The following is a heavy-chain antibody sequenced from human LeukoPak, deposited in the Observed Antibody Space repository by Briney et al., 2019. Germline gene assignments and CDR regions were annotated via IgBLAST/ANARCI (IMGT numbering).Heavy chain of an antibody. J-gene: IGHJ4*02. CDR2: IYYSGSI. Sequence: SETLSLTCTVSGGSISSYYWSWIRQPPGKGLEWIGYIYYSGSINYNPSLKSRVTISVDTSKNQFSLKLSSVTAADTAVYYCARGQPTYYYDSSGYYYTKNFDYWGQGTLVTVSS. CDR1: GGSISSYY. CDR3: ARGQPTYYYDSSGYYYTKNFDY. V-gene: IGHV4-59*01. D-gene: IGHD3-22*01.